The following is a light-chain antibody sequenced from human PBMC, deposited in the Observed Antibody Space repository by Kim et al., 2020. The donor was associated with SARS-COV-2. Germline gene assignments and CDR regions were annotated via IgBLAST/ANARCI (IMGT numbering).Light chain of an antibody. Sequence: LSPGERATHSCRASQSVNSRYLAWYQVKPGQAPRLLIFGASSWATGVPDRFSGSGSGTDFTLTISSLEPEDFAVYYCQQYGTLPYTFGQGTKLEI. CDR2: GAS. CDR1: QSVNSRY. CDR3: QQYGTLPYT. J-gene: IGKJ2*01. V-gene: IGKV3-20*01.